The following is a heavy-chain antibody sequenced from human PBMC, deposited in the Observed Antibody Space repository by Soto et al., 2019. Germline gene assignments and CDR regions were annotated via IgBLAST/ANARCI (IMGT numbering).Heavy chain of an antibody. Sequence: ASVKFSCKASGYTFTSYGISWVRQAPGQGLEWMGWISAYNGNTNYAQKLQGRVTMTTDTSTSTAYMELRSLRSDDTAVYYCARDLGWNYSNWFDPWGQGTLVTAPQ. J-gene: IGHJ5*02. CDR3: ARDLGWNYSNWFDP. D-gene: IGHD1-7*01. CDR2: ISAYNGNT. V-gene: IGHV1-18*04. CDR1: GYTFTSYG.